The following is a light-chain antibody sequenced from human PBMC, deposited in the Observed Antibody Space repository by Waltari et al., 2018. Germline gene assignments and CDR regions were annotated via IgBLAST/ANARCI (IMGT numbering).Light chain of an antibody. J-gene: IGKJ4*01. V-gene: IGKV1-5*03. CDR2: KAA. CDR1: QRISNW. CDR3: QQYNSYSLLT. Sequence: DIQLTQPPPPLSASVGDRLTLICRASQRISNWLAWYQQKPGKAPKLLIYKAATLESGVPSRFSGSGSGTEFTLTISSLQPDDFATYYCQQYNSYSLLTFGGGTKVEIK.